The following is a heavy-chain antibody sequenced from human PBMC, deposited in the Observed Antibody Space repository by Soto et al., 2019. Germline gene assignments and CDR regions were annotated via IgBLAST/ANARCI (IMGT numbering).Heavy chain of an antibody. CDR2: MNPNSGNT. CDR1: GYTFTSYY. D-gene: IGHD1-1*01. J-gene: IGHJ6*02. Sequence: QVPLVQSGAEVKKPGASVKVSCKASGYTFTSYYINWVRQATGQGLQWMGWMNPNSGNTGYAQKFQGRVTMTRNTSISTAYMELSSLRSEDTAVYYCARVIRSFWNDVFSGMDVWGQGTTVTVSS. V-gene: IGHV1-8*01. CDR3: ARVIRSFWNDVFSGMDV.